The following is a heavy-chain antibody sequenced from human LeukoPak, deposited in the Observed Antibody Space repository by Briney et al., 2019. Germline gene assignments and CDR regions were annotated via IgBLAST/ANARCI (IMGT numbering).Heavy chain of an antibody. D-gene: IGHD3-16*01. J-gene: IGHJ4*02. Sequence: SETLSLTCAVYGGSFSGYYWSWIRQPPGKGLEWIGEINHSGSTNYNPSLKSRVTISVDTSKNQFSLKLSSVTAADTAVYYCARRPGGGRSDYWGQGTLVTVSS. CDR3: ARRPGGGRSDY. CDR2: INHSGST. V-gene: IGHV4-34*01. CDR1: GGSFSGYY.